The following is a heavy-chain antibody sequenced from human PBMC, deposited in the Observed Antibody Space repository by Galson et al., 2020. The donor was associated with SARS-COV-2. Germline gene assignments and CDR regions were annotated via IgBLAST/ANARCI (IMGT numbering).Heavy chain of an antibody. D-gene: IGHD3-10*01. CDR1: GFTFGDYA. J-gene: IGHJ5*02. Sequence: GESLKISCTASGFTFGDYAMSWFRQAPGKGLEWVGFIRSKAYGGTTEYAASVKGRFTISRDDSKSIAYLQMNSLKTEDTAVYYCTSRKIRGLLWFGELGDNWFDPWGQGTLVTVSS. CDR2: IRSKAYGGTT. V-gene: IGHV3-49*03. CDR3: TSRKIRGLLWFGELGDNWFDP.